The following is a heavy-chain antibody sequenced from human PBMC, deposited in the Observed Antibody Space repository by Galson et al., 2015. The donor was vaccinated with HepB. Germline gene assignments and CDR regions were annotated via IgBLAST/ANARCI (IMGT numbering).Heavy chain of an antibody. J-gene: IGHJ6*02. V-gene: IGHV3-30*18. D-gene: IGHD3-3*01. CDR1: GFTFSSYG. CDR3: AKRTIYYGMDV. Sequence: LRLSCAASGFTFSSYGMHWVRQAPGKGLEWVAVISYDGSNKYYADSVKGRFTISRDNSKNTLYLQMNSLRAEDTAVYYCAKRTIYYGMDVWGQGTTVTVSS. CDR2: ISYDGSNK.